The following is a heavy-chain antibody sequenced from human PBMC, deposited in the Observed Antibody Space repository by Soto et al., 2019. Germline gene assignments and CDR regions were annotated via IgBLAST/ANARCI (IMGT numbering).Heavy chain of an antibody. J-gene: IGHJ3*02. CDR3: ARHTGDYYDSSGSQGGAFDI. D-gene: IGHD3-22*01. CDR2: IYPGDSDT. Sequence: ESLKISCKGSGSSFTSYWIGWVRQMPGKGLEWMGIIYPGDSDTRYSPSFQGQVTISADKSISTAYLQWSSLKASDTAMYYCARHTGDYYDSSGSQGGAFDIWGQGTMVTVSS. CDR1: GSSFTSYW. V-gene: IGHV5-51*01.